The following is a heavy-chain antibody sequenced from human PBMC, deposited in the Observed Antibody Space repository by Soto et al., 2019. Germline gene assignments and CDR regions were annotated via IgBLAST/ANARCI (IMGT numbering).Heavy chain of an antibody. J-gene: IGHJ5*02. D-gene: IGHD3-3*01. CDR3: ASSTYYDFWSGYYRRDNWFDP. CDR2: IYYSGST. CDR1: GGSVSSGSYY. V-gene: IGHV4-61*01. Sequence: LSLTCTVSGGSVSSGSYYWSWIRQPPGKGLEWIGYIYYSGSTNYNPSLKSRVTISVDTSKNQFSLKLSSVTAADTAVYYCASSTYYDFWSGYYRRDNWFDPWGQGTLVTVSS.